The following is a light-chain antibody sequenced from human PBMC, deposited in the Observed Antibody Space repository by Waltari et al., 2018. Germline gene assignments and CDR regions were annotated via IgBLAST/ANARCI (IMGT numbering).Light chain of an antibody. CDR2: GAS. V-gene: IGKV3-20*01. Sequence: EIVLTQSPGTLSLSPGERATLSCRATQSVSSSHLAWYQQKPGQAPRLLISGASSRATGIPDRVSASGSVTDFTLTISRLEPEDFAVYYCQQYGSSPLTFGGGTKVEIK. CDR3: QQYGSSPLT. J-gene: IGKJ4*01. CDR1: QSVSSSH.